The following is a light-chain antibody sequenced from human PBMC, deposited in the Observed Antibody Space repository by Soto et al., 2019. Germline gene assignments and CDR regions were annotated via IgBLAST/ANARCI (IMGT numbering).Light chain of an antibody. J-gene: IGKJ1*01. CDR3: QQYHSSPRT. CDR1: QSVSSH. V-gene: IGKV3-20*01. Sequence: ILWTQSPATLSFSPGERATLSCRASQSVSSHLAWYQQRPGQAPRLLIYDASNRATGISDRFTGSGSGTDFTLTITRLEPEDFAVYYCQQYHSSPRTFGQGTKVDIK. CDR2: DAS.